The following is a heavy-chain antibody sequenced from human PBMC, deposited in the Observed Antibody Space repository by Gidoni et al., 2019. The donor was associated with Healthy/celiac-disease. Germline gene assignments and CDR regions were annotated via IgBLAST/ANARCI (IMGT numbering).Heavy chain of an antibody. D-gene: IGHD6-13*01. V-gene: IGHV3-23*01. J-gene: IGHJ3*02. CDR2: ISGSGGST. Sequence: TASGFTFSSYAMSWVRQAPGKGLEWVSAISGSGGSTYYADSVKGRFTISRDNSKNTLYLQMNSRRAEDTAVYYCAKPYSSSWYFAFDIWGQGTMVTVSS. CDR3: AKPYSSSWYFAFDI. CDR1: GFTFSSYA.